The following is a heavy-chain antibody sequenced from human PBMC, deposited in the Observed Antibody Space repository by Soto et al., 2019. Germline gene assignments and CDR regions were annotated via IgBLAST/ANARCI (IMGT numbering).Heavy chain of an antibody. V-gene: IGHV3-30*18. CDR2: ISYDGSNK. Sequence: PGGSLRLSCAASGFTFSSYGMHWVRQAPGKGLEWVAVISYDGSNKYYADSVKGRFTISRDNSENTLYLQMNSLRAEDTAVYYCAKDTLHENGEWFDPWGQGTLVTVSS. CDR1: GFTFSSYG. J-gene: IGHJ5*02. CDR3: AKDTLHENGEWFDP. D-gene: IGHD1-26*01.